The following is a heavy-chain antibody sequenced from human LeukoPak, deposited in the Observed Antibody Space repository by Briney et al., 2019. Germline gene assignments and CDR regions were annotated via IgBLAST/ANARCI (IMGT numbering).Heavy chain of an antibody. CDR1: GFSLSTSGVG. D-gene: IGHD2-2*01. J-gene: IGHJ4*02. V-gene: IGHV2-5*01. CDR3: AHRPSLYCSSTSCYHEFDY. CDR2: IYWNDDK. Sequence: SGPTLVNPTQTLTLTCTFSGFSLSTSGVGVGWIRQPPGKALEGLALIYWNDDKRYSPSLKSRLTITKDTSKNQVVLTMTNMDPVDTATYYCAHRPSLYCSSTSCYHEFDYWGQGTLVTVSS.